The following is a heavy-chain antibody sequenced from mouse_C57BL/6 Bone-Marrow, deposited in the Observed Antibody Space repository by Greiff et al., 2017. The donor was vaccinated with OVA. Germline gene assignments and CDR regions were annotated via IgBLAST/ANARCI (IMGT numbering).Heavy chain of an antibody. V-gene: IGHV1-64*01. CDR1: GYTFTSYW. J-gene: IGHJ3*01. CDR2: IHPNSGST. Sequence: VQLQQSGAELVKPGASVKLSCKASGYTFTSYWMHWVKQRPGQGLEWIGMIHPNSGSTNYNEKFKSKATLTVDKSSSTAYMQLSSLTSEDSAVYYCARAIYYGNYWFAYWGQGTLVTVSA. D-gene: IGHD2-1*01. CDR3: ARAIYYGNYWFAY.